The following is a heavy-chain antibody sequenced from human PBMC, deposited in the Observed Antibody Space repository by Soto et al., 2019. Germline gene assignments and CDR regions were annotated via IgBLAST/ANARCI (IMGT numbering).Heavy chain of an antibody. V-gene: IGHV5-51*03. D-gene: IGHD2-2*01. CDR1: GYRFTRNV. CDR3: AINNRDDANRKIYC. CDR2: INPADSDI. J-gene: IGHJ4*02. Sequence: AXGSLKPSWYCSGYRFTRNVIALGRPVPGKGMEWMWIINPADSDIKYSPSFQGQVTISPDQSIGTAYLQLSSLKASDTAMHYCAINNRDDANRKIYCWGQGTLVTVSS.